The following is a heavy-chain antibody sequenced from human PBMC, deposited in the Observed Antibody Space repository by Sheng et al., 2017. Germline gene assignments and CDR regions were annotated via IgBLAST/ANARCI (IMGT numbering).Heavy chain of an antibody. CDR1: GFTFSTYA. Sequence: EVQLVESGGGLVQPGGSLRLSCAASGFTFSTYAMTWVRQAPGKGLEWVSSISNTGGSAYYADSVKGRFTISRDNSRNTVYLRMSSLRAEDTAVYYCAKTEVWLPGPNWFDPWGQGTLVTVSS. V-gene: IGHV3-23*04. CDR3: AKTEVWLPGPNWFDP. J-gene: IGHJ5*02. D-gene: IGHD6-19*01. CDR2: ISNTGGSA.